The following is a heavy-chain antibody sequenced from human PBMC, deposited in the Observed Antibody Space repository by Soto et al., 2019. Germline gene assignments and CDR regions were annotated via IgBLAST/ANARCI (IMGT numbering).Heavy chain of an antibody. J-gene: IGHJ4*02. CDR3: ARQLWEQWLVRGDY. CDR1: GGSISSSSYY. V-gene: IGHV4-39*01. CDR2: IYYSGST. Sequence: SETLSLTCTVSGGSISSSSYYWGWIRQPPGKGLEWIGSIYYSGSTYYNPSLKSRVTISVDTSKNQFSLKLSSVTAADTAVYYCARQLWEQWLVRGDYWGQGTLVTVSS. D-gene: IGHD6-19*01.